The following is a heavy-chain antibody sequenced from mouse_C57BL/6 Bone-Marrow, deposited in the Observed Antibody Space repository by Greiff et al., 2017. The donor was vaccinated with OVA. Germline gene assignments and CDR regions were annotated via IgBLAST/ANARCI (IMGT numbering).Heavy chain of an antibody. V-gene: IGHV1-50*01. J-gene: IGHJ3*01. CDR3: GRRDYGSSYGFAY. Sequence: VQLQQPGAELVKPGASVKLSCKASGYTFTSYWMQWVKQRPGQGLEWIGEIDPSDSYTNYNQKFKGKATLTVDTSSSTAYMQLISLTSEDSAVYYCGRRDYGSSYGFAYWGQGTLVTVSA. D-gene: IGHD1-1*01. CDR2: IDPSDSYT. CDR1: GYTFTSYW.